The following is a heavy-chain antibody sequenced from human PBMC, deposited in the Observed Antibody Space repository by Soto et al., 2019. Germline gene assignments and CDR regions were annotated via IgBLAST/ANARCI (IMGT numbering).Heavy chain of an antibody. CDR2: ITPIFGTA. J-gene: IGHJ2*01. V-gene: IGHV1-69*12. D-gene: IGHD6-19*01. Sequence: QVQLVQSGAEVKKPGSSVKVSCKASGGTFSNYAISWVRQAPGQGLEWMGGITPIFGTANYAQKFQGRVTITADEAMSKAYMELRRMRSEDTAVYYCAQTLGLAVAGPGRFDLWGRGTLVTVSS. CDR1: GGTFSNYA. CDR3: AQTLGLAVAGPGRFDL.